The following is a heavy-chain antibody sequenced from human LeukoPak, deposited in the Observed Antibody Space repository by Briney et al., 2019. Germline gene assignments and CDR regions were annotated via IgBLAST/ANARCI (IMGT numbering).Heavy chain of an antibody. J-gene: IGHJ6*02. CDR3: ARARGFYYYYGMDV. D-gene: IGHD3-10*01. CDR1: GFTFSSNG. V-gene: IGHV3-53*01. Sequence: PGGSLRLSCAASGFTFSSNGMNWVRQAPGKGLEWVSVIYSGGSTYYADSVKGRFTISRDNSKNTLYLQMYSLRAEDTAVYYCARARGFYYYYGMDVWGQGTTVTVSS. CDR2: IYSGGST.